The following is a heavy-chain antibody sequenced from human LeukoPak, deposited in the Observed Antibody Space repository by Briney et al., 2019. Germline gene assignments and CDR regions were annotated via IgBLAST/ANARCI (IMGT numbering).Heavy chain of an antibody. CDR1: GFTVSTTY. CDR3: ARRGDGGRSFDY. J-gene: IGHJ4*02. Sequence: GGSLRLSCAASGFTVSTTYMSWVRQAPGKGLEWVSLIYVDGRTYYADSVKGRFTISRDNSKNTLYLQVNSLRAEDTAVYYCARRGDGGRSFDYWGQGTLVTVSS. CDR2: IYVDGRT. V-gene: IGHV3-53*01. D-gene: IGHD4-23*01.